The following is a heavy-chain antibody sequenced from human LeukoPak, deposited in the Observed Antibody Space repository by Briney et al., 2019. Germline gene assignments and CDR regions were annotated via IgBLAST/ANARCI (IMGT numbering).Heavy chain of an antibody. J-gene: IGHJ4*02. V-gene: IGHV1-2*02. CDR2: INPNSGGT. CDR1: GYTFTGYY. D-gene: IGHD6-13*01. CDR3: ARDLDSSSWSHSRDY. Sequence: GASVKVSCKASGYTFTGYYMHWARQAPGQGLEWMGWINPNSGGTNYAQKFQGGVTMTRDTSISTAYMELSRLRSDDTAVYYCARDLDSSSWSHSRDYWGQGTLVTVSS.